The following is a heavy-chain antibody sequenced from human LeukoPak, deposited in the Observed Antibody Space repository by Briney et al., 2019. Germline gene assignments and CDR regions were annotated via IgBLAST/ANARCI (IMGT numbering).Heavy chain of an antibody. Sequence: SGTLSLTCAVSGGSITNSNWWNWVRQPPGKGLEWIGEIFHSGSTNYNSSLKSRVAISVDKSKNQFSLELSSVTAADTAVYYCARRFTFGGVIGFPFQHWGQGTLVTVSS. CDR2: IFHSGST. V-gene: IGHV4-4*02. D-gene: IGHD3-16*02. CDR1: GGSITNSNW. J-gene: IGHJ1*01. CDR3: ARRFTFGGVIGFPFQH.